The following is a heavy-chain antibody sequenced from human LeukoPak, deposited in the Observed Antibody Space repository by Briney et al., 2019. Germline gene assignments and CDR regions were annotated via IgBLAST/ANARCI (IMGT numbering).Heavy chain of an antibody. CDR2: MNPNNGNT. CDR1: GYTFTSYD. J-gene: IGHJ1*01. CDR3: SRGGPVAGTHKYFQH. D-gene: IGHD6-19*01. V-gene: IGHV1-8*01. Sequence: ASVKVSCKASGYTFTSYDINWVRQATGQGPEWMGWMNPNNGNTDYAQKFQGRVTLTRNTSISTAYMEVSSLRSEGTAVYYCSRGGPVAGTHKYFQHWGQGTLVTVSS.